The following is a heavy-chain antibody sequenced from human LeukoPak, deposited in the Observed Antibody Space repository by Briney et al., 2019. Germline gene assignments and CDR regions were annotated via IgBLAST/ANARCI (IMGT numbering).Heavy chain of an antibody. CDR3: ARDLGIGIVGARNWFDP. Sequence: ASVKVSCKASGYTFTGYYIHWVRQAPGQGLEWMGWINPNSGGTNYAQKFQGRVTMTRDTSISTAYMELRRLRSDDTAVYYCARDLGIGIVGARNWFDPWGQGTLVTASS. CDR1: GYTFTGYY. V-gene: IGHV1-2*02. J-gene: IGHJ5*02. D-gene: IGHD1-26*01. CDR2: INPNSGGT.